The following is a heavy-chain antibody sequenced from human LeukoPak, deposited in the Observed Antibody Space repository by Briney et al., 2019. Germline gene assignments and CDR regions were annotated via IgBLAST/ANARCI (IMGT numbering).Heavy chain of an antibody. CDR3: AIGSSG. CDR2: ISYDGSNK. Sequence: GRSLRLSCAASGFTFSSYGMHWVRQAPGKGLEWVAVISYDGSNKYYADSVKGRFTISRDNSKNTLYLQMNSLRAEDTAVYFCAIGSSGWGQGTLVTVSS. CDR1: GFTFSSYG. D-gene: IGHD3-10*01. J-gene: IGHJ4*02. V-gene: IGHV3-30*03.